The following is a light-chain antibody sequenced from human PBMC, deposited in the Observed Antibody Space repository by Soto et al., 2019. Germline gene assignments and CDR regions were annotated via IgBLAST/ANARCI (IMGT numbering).Light chain of an antibody. CDR2: AAS. CDR3: QQSYSTPIT. J-gene: IGKJ5*01. Sequence: DIQMTQSPSYLSASVGDRVTITCRASQSIGNFLNWYQQKPGKPPKLLIYAASSLQNGVPSGFSGSGSGIDFTLTISSLQPEDFATYYCQQSYSTPITFGQGTRLEIK. CDR1: QSIGNF. V-gene: IGKV1-39*01.